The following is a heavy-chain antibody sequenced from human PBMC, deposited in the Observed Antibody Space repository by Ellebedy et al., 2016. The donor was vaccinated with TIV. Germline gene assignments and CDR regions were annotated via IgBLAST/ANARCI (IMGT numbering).Heavy chain of an antibody. V-gene: IGHV3-7*01. D-gene: IGHD4-17*01. Sequence: PGGSLRLSCAASGFSFRSYWMSWVRQAPGKGLEWVANIYQDGSEQYYVDSVKGRFTISRDNAKNSVYLQMNSLRAEDTAVYYCARRGSFGDYAVQVNSWFDSWGQGTLVTVSS. CDR3: ARRGSFGDYAVQVNSWFDS. CDR2: IYQDGSEQ. CDR1: GFSFRSYW. J-gene: IGHJ5*01.